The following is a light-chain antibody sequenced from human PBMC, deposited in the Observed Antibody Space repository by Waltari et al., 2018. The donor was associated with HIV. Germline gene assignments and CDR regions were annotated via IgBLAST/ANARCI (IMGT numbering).Light chain of an antibody. Sequence: QAVLTQPSSLSASPGASASLTCTFGSGINVATYRIYWYQQKPGSPPQYLLRYKSDSDKQQGFGVSSRVSASKASSANAGILLLPGLQSEYEADYYCMIWHNSVWVFGGGTKLTVL. V-gene: IGLV5-45*02. CDR2: YKSDSDK. CDR3: MIWHNSVWV. J-gene: IGLJ3*02. CDR1: SGINVATYR.